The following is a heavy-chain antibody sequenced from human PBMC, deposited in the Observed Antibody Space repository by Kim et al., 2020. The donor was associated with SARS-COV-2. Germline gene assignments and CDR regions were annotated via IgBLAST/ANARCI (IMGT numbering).Heavy chain of an antibody. V-gene: IGHV3-43*02. Sequence: GGSLRLSCAASGFTFDDYAMHWVRQAPGKGLEWVSLISGDGGSTYYADSVKGRFTISRDNSKNSLYLQMNSLRTEDTALYYCAKGAISLLLKMGATSQFDYWGQGTLVTVSS. CDR2: ISGDGGST. CDR1: GFTFDDYA. J-gene: IGHJ4*02. D-gene: IGHD1-26*01. CDR3: AKGAISLLLKMGATSQFDY.